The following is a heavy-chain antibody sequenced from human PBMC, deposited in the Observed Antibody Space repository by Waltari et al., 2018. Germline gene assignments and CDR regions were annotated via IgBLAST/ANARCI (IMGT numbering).Heavy chain of an antibody. V-gene: IGHV1-8*03. CDR2: MNPNSGNT. CDR1: GYPFTSYD. Sequence: QVQLVQSGAEVKKPGASVKVSCKASGYPFTSYDINWVRPATGKGLEWMGWMNPNSGNTGYAQKFQGRVTITRNTSISTAYMELSSLRSEDTAVYYCARGRSGVTHGRDAFDIWGKGTMVTVSS. D-gene: IGHD3-10*01. J-gene: IGHJ3*02. CDR3: ARGRSGVTHGRDAFDI.